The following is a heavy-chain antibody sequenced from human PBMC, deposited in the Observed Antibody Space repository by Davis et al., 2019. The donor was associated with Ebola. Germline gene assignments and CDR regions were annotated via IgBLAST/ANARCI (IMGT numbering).Heavy chain of an antibody. J-gene: IGHJ5*02. V-gene: IGHV1-69*02. CDR2: IIPILGIA. D-gene: IGHD6-19*01. CDR3: VSVGHGFGYIAVAGKGWFDP. CDR1: GGTFSSYT. Sequence: AASVKVSCKASGGTFSSYTISWVRQAPGQGLEWMGRIIPILGIANYAQKFQGRVTITADKSTSTAYMELSSLRSEDTAVYYCVSVGHGFGYIAVAGKGWFDPWGQGTLVTVSS.